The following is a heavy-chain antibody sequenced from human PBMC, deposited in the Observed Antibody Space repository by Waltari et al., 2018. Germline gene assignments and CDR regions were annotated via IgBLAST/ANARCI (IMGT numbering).Heavy chain of an antibody. CDR1: GGSISSYY. V-gene: IGHV4-4*07. D-gene: IGHD3-3*01. CDR3: ARGTYYDFWSGSRTYYYCMDV. Sequence: QVQLQESGPGLVKPSETLSLTCNVSGGSISSYYWSWIRQPAGKGLGGVGRVYTSGSTTYNPSLKSRVTMSVDTSKNQFPLKLSSVTAADTAVYYCARGTYYDFWSGSRTYYYCMDVWGKGTTVTVSS. CDR2: VYTSGST. J-gene: IGHJ6*03.